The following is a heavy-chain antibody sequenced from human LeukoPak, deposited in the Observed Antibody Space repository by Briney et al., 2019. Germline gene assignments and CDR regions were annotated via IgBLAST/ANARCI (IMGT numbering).Heavy chain of an antibody. CDR1: GYTVTSYA. D-gene: IGHD2-2*02. Sequence: EASVKVSCKASGYTVTSYAMHWVRQAPGQRLEWMGWINAGNGNTKYSQEFQGRVTITRDTSASTAYMELSSLRSEDMAVYYCARSDSSSAAAIPNFDYWGQGTLVTVSS. J-gene: IGHJ4*02. V-gene: IGHV1-3*03. CDR2: INAGNGNT. CDR3: ARSDSSSAAAIPNFDY.